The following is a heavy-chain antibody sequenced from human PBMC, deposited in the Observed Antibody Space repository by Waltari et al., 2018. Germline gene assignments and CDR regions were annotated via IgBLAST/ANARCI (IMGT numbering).Heavy chain of an antibody. CDR3: VRDSGMGRPHY. Sequence: EVHLVESGGGLVQPGGSLRLSCADSGFTFSGYLMHWVRQDPGKGLVWVPRVVRDGRRTSFADSVKGRFTISRDNTDNTFYLQMNSLRVDDTGIYYCVRDSGMGRPHYWGQETVVTVSS. J-gene: IGHJ4*02. CDR1: GFTFSGYL. V-gene: IGHV3-74*01. CDR2: VVRDGRRT. D-gene: IGHD3-10*01.